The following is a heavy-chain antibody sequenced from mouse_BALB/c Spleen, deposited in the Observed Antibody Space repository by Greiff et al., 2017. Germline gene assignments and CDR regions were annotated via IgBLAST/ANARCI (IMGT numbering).Heavy chain of an antibody. Sequence: QVQLKQSGAELVRPGASVTLSCKASGYTFTDYEMHWVKQTPVHGLEWIGAIDPETGGTAYNQKFKGKATLTADKSSSTAYMQLSSLASEDSAVYYCARDYDYDPGFMDYWGQGTSVTVSS. CDR2: IDPETGGT. J-gene: IGHJ4*01. CDR3: ARDYDYDPGFMDY. V-gene: IGHV1-15*01. CDR1: GYTFTDYE. D-gene: IGHD2-4*01.